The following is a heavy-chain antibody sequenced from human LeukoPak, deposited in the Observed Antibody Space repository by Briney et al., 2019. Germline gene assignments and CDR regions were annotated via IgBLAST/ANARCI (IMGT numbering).Heavy chain of an antibody. Sequence: SETLSLTCTVSGGSISSYYWSWIRQPPGKGLEWIGYIYYSGSTNYNPSLKSRVTISVDTSKNQFSLKLSSVTAADTAVYYCARGYCSSTSCCWGTTIDYWGQGTLVTVSS. D-gene: IGHD2-2*01. CDR2: IYYSGST. CDR1: GGSISSYY. CDR3: ARGYCSSTSCCWGTTIDY. V-gene: IGHV4-59*01. J-gene: IGHJ4*02.